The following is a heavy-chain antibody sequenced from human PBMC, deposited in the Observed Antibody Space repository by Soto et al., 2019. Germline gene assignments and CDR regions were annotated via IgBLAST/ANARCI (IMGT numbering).Heavy chain of an antibody. V-gene: IGHV4-30-4*01. CDR2: IYYSGST. CDR1: GGSISSGDYY. D-gene: IGHD3-22*01. Sequence: SETLSLTCTVSGGSISSGDYYWSWIRQPPGKGLGWIGSIYYSGSTYYNPSLKSRVTISVDTSKNQFSLKLSSVTAADTAVYYCARGSYYYDSSGPVWGQGTLVTVSS. CDR3: ARGSYYYDSSGPV. J-gene: IGHJ4*02.